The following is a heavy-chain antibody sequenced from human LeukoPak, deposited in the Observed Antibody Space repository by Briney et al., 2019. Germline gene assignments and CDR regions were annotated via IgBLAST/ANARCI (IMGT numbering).Heavy chain of an antibody. D-gene: IGHD3-10*02. CDR1: RFTFSVHW. V-gene: IGHV3-74*01. CDR2: INPDESDK. Sequence: GGSLRLSCAASRFTFSVHWMHWVRQAPGKGLEWVSRINPDESDKAYADSVKGGFTISRDNAKNTLYLQMNSLRAEDTAVYYCARDRVATIFTYHPMFDSWGPGTLVTVSS. CDR3: ARDRVATIFTYHPMFDS. J-gene: IGHJ5*01.